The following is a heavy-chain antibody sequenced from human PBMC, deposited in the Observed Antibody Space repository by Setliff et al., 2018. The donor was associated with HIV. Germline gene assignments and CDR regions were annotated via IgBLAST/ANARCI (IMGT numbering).Heavy chain of an antibody. Sequence: PSETLSLTCTVSGGSVSSSSYYWGWIRQPTGKGLEWIGTIYYSGDTQYNLSFKTRVIMSVDTSKNQFSLRLISVTAADTAVYYCARMEATRPPRGLDYWGPGTLVTVSS. J-gene: IGHJ4*02. D-gene: IGHD6-6*01. CDR1: GGSVSSSSYY. CDR3: ARMEATRPPRGLDY. CDR2: IYYSGDT. V-gene: IGHV4-39*01.